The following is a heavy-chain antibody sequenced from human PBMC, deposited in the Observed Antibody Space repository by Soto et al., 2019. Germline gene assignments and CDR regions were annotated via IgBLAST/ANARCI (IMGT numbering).Heavy chain of an antibody. CDR1: GYTFTSYG. Sequence: ASVKVSCKASGYTFTSYGISWVRQAPGQGLEWMGWINPNSGGTNYAQKFQGWVTMTRDTSISTAYMELSRLRSDDTAVYYCARAPALWSGNDYWGQGTLVTVSS. J-gene: IGHJ4*02. V-gene: IGHV1-2*04. D-gene: IGHD3-3*01. CDR3: ARAPALWSGNDY. CDR2: INPNSGGT.